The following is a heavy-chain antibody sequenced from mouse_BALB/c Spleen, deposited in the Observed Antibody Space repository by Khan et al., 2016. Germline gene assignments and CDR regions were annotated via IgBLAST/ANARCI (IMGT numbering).Heavy chain of an antibody. Sequence: QSELVQSGPELKKPGETVKISCKASGYTFTNYGMNWVKQAPGKGLKWMGWINTYTGEPTYADDFKGRFAFSLETSASTAYLQINNLKNEDTATYFCAREPLAMDYWGQGTSVTVSS. J-gene: IGHJ4*01. CDR2: INTYTGEP. CDR3: AREPLAMDY. V-gene: IGHV9-3-1*01. CDR1: GYTFTNYG.